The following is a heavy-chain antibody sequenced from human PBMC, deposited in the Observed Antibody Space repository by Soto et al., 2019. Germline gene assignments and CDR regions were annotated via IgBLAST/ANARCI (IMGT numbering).Heavy chain of an antibody. Sequence: QVQLQQWGAGLLKPSETLSLTCAVYGGSFSGYYWSWIRQPPGKGLEWIGEINHSGSTNYNPSLKSRVTISVDTSKNQCSLKLSSVTAADTAVYYCERGYSSGWYGYWGQGTLVTVSS. D-gene: IGHD6-19*01. V-gene: IGHV4-34*01. CDR1: GGSFSGYY. J-gene: IGHJ4*02. CDR3: ERGYSSGWYGY. CDR2: INHSGST.